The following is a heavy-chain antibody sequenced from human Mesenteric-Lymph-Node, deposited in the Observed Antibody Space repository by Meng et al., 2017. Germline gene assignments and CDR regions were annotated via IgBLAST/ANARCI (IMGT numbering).Heavy chain of an antibody. CDR3: AREVVGGLFFWDF. CDR1: GFTFSSYG. Sequence: GESLKISCAASGFTFSSYGMHWVRQAPGKGLEWVAVIWYDGSNKYYADSVKGRFTISRDNSKNTLYLQMNSLRAEDTAVYYCAREVVGGLFFWDFWGQGTLVTVSS. V-gene: IGHV3-33*01. J-gene: IGHJ4*02. CDR2: IWYDGSNK. D-gene: IGHD1-26*01.